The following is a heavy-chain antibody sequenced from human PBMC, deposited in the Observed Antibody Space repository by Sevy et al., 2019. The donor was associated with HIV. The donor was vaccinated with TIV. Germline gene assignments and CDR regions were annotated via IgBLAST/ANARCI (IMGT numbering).Heavy chain of an antibody. Sequence: GGSLRLSCAASGFTFSDYYMSWIRQAPGKGLEWVSYISSSSSYTNYADSLKGRFTISRDNAKNSLYLQMNSLRAEDTAVYYCARDIGYYDSSGYGDYWGQGTLVTVSS. CDR3: ARDIGYYDSSGYGDY. CDR1: GFTFSDYY. J-gene: IGHJ4*02. D-gene: IGHD3-22*01. V-gene: IGHV3-11*06. CDR2: ISSSSSYT.